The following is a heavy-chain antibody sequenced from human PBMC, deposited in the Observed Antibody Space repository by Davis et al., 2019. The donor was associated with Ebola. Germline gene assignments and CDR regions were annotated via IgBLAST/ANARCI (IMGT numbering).Heavy chain of an antibody. CDR2: IYYSGST. Sequence: MPSETLSLTCTVSGGSISSYYWSWIRQPPGKGLEWIGYIYYSGSTNYNPSLKSRVTISVDTSKNQFSLKLSSVTAAGTAVYYCARGFGTFDIWGQGTMVTVPS. CDR3: ARGFGTFDI. V-gene: IGHV4-59*01. D-gene: IGHD3-16*01. CDR1: GGSISSYY. J-gene: IGHJ3*02.